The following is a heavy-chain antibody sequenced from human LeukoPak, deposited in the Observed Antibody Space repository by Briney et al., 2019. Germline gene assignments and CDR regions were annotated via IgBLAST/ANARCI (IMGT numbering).Heavy chain of an antibody. D-gene: IGHD3-3*01. CDR2: IYYSGST. CDR1: GGSISSYY. J-gene: IGHJ3*02. Sequence: SETLSLTCTVSGGSISSYYWSWIRQPPGKGLEWIGYIYYSGSTNYNPSLKSRVTISVDTSKNQFSLKLSSVTAADTAVYYCARAKTYDFWSGAGDAFDIWGQGTMVTVSS. V-gene: IGHV4-59*01. CDR3: ARAKTYDFWSGAGDAFDI.